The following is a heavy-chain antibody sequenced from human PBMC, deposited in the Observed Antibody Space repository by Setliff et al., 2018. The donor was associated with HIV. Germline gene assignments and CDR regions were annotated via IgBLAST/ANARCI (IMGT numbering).Heavy chain of an antibody. V-gene: IGHV4-61*01. CDR3: ARVEMGAFDY. CDR2: IYYSGST. D-gene: IGHD1-1*01. CDR1: GDFFSSDYY. J-gene: IGHJ4*02. Sequence: PSETLSLTCTVSGDFFSSDYYWGWIRQSPGKGLEWIGYIYYSGSTNYNPSLKSRVTISVDTSKNQFSLKLSSVTAADTAVYYCARVEMGAFDYWGQGTLVTVSS.